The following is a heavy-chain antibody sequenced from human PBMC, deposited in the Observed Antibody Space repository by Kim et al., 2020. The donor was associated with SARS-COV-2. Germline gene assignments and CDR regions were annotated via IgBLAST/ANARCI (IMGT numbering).Heavy chain of an antibody. J-gene: IGHJ6*02. Sequence: ASVKVSCKASGFTFTTYYIHWVRQAPGQGLEWMGVINPSGGRTTYAQSFQGRVTMTRDMSTNTVSMEVNNLSSDDTAVYYCASRHCGSVSCRNQFLFYYYGMDVWGQGTTVTVSS. D-gene: IGHD2-2*01. CDR3: ASRHCGSVSCRNQFLFYYYGMDV. CDR1: GFTFTTYY. CDR2: INPSGGRT. V-gene: IGHV1-46*01.